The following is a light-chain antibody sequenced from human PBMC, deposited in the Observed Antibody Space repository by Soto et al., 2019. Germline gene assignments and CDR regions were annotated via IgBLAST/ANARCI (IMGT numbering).Light chain of an antibody. CDR3: SSYAGSSNV. J-gene: IGLJ1*01. V-gene: IGLV2-8*01. CDR2: EVN. CDR1: SRDVGGYNY. Sequence: QSVLTQPPSAAGSPGQSVAISCTGTSRDVGGYNYVSWYQQHPGKAPKLMIYEVNKRPSGVPDRFCGSKSGNTASLTVSGLQAEYEADYYCSSYAGSSNVFGTGTKVTVL.